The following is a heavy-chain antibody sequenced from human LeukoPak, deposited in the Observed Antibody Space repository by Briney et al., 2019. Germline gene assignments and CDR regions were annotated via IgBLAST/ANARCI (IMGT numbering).Heavy chain of an antibody. CDR1: GGSISSGDYY. D-gene: IGHD3-22*01. CDR2: TYYSGST. CDR3: ARPFYYDSRIDP. J-gene: IGHJ5*02. Sequence: SETLSLTCTVSGGSISSGDYYWSWIRQPPGKGLEWIGYTYYSGSTYYNPSLKNRVSISVDTSKNQFSLNSSSVTAADTAVYYCARPFYYDSRIDPWGQGTLVTVSS. V-gene: IGHV4-30-4*01.